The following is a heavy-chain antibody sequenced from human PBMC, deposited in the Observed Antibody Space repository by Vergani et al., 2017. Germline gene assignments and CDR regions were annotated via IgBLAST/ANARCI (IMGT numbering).Heavy chain of an antibody. CDR3: AGDTHSWQRADR. Sequence: QAQLQESGPGLVKPSETLSLTCHVFGVSVTDYNCNWIRQAPGKGLEWIGSLSTTGGATHPSHNPSLKSRVYISVDTSKSQFSLRLTSVTAADSAIYYCAGDTHSWQRADRWGQGLLVSVSS. D-gene: IGHD6-13*01. V-gene: IGHV4-59*02. CDR2: LSTTGGA. J-gene: IGHJ5*02. CDR1: GVSVTDYN.